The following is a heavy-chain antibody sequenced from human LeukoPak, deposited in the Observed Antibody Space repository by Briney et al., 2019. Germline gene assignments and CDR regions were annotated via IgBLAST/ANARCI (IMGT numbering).Heavy chain of an antibody. CDR2: IYPRDSDT. V-gene: IGHV5-51*01. CDR3: ARGSDRGYNYGFDY. D-gene: IGHD5-18*01. Sequence: PGESLKISCKGSGYGFNSYWIGWVRQMPGKGLEWMGIIYPRDSDTRYSPSFQGQATISADRSIGTAYLQWSSLKASDTAMYYCARGSDRGYNYGFDYWGQGTLVTVSS. J-gene: IGHJ4*02. CDR1: GYGFNSYW.